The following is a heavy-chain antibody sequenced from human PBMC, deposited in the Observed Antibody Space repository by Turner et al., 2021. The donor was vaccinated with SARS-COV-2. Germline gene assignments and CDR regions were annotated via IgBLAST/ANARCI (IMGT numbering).Heavy chain of an antibody. CDR2: IHYSGST. CDR1: GGFISGDY. V-gene: IGHV4-59*01. D-gene: IGHD2-21*01. CDR3: ARAHYPGSLFRFDP. J-gene: IGHJ5*02. Sequence: QVQLQESGPGLVKPSETLSLICSVSGGFISGDYWSWIRQPPGKGLEWIGNIHYSGSTNYNPSVKSRVTVSVDTSKNQFSLKLSSVTAADTAVYYCARAHYPGSLFRFDPWGQGTLVTVSS.